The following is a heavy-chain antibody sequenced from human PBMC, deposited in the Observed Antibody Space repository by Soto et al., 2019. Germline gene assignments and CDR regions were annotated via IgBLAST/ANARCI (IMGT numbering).Heavy chain of an antibody. Sequence: SQTLSLTCAISGDSVSSNSAAWNWIRQSPSRGLEWLGRTYYRSKWYNDYAVSVKSRITINPDTSKNQFSLQLNSVTPEDTAVYYCAREKKDTAMLWSLVTGMDFSGQGTTVTVSS. V-gene: IGHV6-1*01. CDR1: GDSVSSNSAA. D-gene: IGHD5-18*01. CDR3: AREKKDTAMLWSLVTGMDF. J-gene: IGHJ6*02. CDR2: TYYRSKWYN.